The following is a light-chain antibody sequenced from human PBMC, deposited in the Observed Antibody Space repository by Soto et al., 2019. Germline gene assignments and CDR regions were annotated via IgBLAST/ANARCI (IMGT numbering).Light chain of an antibody. V-gene: IGLV2-14*01. CDR2: EVS. J-gene: IGLJ2*01. CDR1: SSDVGGYNY. Sequence: QSALTQPASVSGSPGQSITITCTGTSSDVGGYNYVSWYQQHPGKAPKLMLFEVSNRPSGVSNRFSGSKSDNTASLTISGLQAEDEADYYCASYTGSNTLLFGGGTKVPS. CDR3: ASYTGSNTLL.